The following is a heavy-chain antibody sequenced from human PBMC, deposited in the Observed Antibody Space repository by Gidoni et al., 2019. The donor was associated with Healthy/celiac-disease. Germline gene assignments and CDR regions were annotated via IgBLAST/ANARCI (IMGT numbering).Heavy chain of an antibody. Sequence: QVQLVVSGGGVVQHGWSLRLTGAASGSTSSNLCRHWVRQDPGKGLEWVAVIWYDGSKKYYADTVKGRFTISRDKSKNTLYRQMNSLRAEDTAVYYCATGYCSSISCYNRDPFDYGGQGTLVTVSS. V-gene: IGHV3-33*01. J-gene: IGHJ4*02. CDR3: ATGYCSSISCYNRDPFDY. D-gene: IGHD2-2*02. CDR1: GSTSSNLC. CDR2: IWYDGSKK.